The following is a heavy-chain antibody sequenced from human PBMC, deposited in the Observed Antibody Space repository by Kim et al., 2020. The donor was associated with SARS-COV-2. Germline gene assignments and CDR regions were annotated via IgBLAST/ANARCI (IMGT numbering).Heavy chain of an antibody. CDR2: NK. Sequence: NKYYADSVKGRFTISRDNSKNTLYLQMNSLRAEDTAVYYCARTDREHFDYWGQGTLVTVSS. CDR3: ARTDREHFDY. V-gene: IGHV3-33*01. D-gene: IGHD2-21*01. J-gene: IGHJ4*02.